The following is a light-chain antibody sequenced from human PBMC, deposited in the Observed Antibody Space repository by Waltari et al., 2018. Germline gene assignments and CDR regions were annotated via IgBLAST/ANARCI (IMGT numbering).Light chain of an antibody. V-gene: IGKV1-39*01. J-gene: IGKJ2*01. CDR2: GAS. CDR3: QQSYSTPHT. Sequence: IQMTQSPSSLSASVGDRVTITCRTSQSISSYLNWYQQKAGQAPKLLIYGASITQTGVPSRFSASGYGTDYSLTISSVQPEDFATYYCQQSYSTPHTFGQGTKLEIK. CDR1: QSISSY.